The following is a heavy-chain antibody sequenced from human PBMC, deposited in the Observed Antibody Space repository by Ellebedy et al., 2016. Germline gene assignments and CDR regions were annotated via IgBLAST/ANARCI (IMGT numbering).Heavy chain of an antibody. Sequence: ASVKVSCKASGYAFASYNVHWVRQAPGQGLEYMGIINPNSGNTRYAQKFQGRVTMTRDTSTSTVYMELRSLRSDDTAVYYCARTGSVAGYFDYWGQGTLVTVSS. D-gene: IGHD6-19*01. CDR3: ARTGSVAGYFDY. V-gene: IGHV1-46*01. CDR2: INPNSGNT. CDR1: GYAFASYN. J-gene: IGHJ4*02.